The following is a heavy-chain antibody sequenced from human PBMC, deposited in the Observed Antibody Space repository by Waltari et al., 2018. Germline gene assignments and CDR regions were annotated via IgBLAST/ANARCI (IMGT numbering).Heavy chain of an antibody. Sequence: QLQLQESGPGLVKPSETLSLTCVVSGDSDSSDTSPGGWIRQPPGKTLGGIGGLFYGGRSYTTPSLRSRVTIYVDTSRIQLSLNLNSVTTADTAVYYCARLHDFSGGYRFDSWGQGTLVTVPS. D-gene: IGHD3-3*01. J-gene: IGHJ4*02. CDR2: LFYGGRS. CDR3: ARLHDFSGGYRFDS. CDR1: GDSDSSDTSP. V-gene: IGHV4-39*01.